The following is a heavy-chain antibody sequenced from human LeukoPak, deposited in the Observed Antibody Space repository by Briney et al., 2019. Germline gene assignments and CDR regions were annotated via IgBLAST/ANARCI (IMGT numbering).Heavy chain of an antibody. CDR1: GYTFTGYY. CDR2: INPNSGGT. J-gene: IGHJ5*02. Sequence: ASVKVSCKASGYTFTGYYMHWVRQAPGQGLEWMGWINPNSGGTNYAQKFQGRVTMTRDASISTAYMELSGLRSDDTAVYYCARDTYIVVVPAAVLSTAFDPWGQGTLVTVSS. V-gene: IGHV1-2*02. CDR3: ARDTYIVVVPAAVLSTAFDP. D-gene: IGHD2-2*01.